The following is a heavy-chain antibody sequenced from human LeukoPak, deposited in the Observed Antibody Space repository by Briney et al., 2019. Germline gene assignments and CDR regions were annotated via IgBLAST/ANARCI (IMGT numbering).Heavy chain of an antibody. J-gene: IGHJ4*02. CDR2: INPSGSST. V-gene: IGHV1-46*01. D-gene: IGHD3-9*01. CDR1: GYTFTGYY. Sequence: EASVKVSCKASGYTFTGYYMHWVRQAPGQGLEWMGLINPSGSSTIYAQKFQGGVTMTRDMSTSTDYMELSSLRSDDTAVYYCARAETSDYGILTGVFDYWGQGTLVTVSS. CDR3: ARAETSDYGILTGVFDY.